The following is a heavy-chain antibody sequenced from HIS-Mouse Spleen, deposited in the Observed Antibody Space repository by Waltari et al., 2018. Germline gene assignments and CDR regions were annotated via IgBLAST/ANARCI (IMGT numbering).Heavy chain of an antibody. CDR1: GGSFSGYY. D-gene: IGHD4-4*01. J-gene: IGHJ1*01. CDR3: ARARDYSNSAEYFQH. CDR2: IKHSGST. Sequence: QVQLQQWGAGLLKPSETLSLTCAVYGGSFSGYYWSWIRQPPGKGLEWIGEIKHSGSTNYNPSRKSRVTISVDTSKNQFSLKLSSVTAADTAVYYCARARDYSNSAEYFQHWGQGTLVTVSS. V-gene: IGHV4-34*01.